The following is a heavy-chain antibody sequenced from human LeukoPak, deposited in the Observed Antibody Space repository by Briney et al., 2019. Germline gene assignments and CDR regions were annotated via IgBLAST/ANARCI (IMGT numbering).Heavy chain of an antibody. CDR2: IYSGGNT. CDR1: EFTVSSNY. V-gene: IGHV3-53*01. J-gene: IGHJ4*02. Sequence: PGGSLRLSCAASEFTVSSNYMSWVRQTPGKGLEWVSVIYSGGNTYYADSVKGRFTISRDNSKNTLYLQMSSLRAEDTAVYYCARTYYYDSSGLFDYWGQGTLVTVSS. CDR3: ARTYYYDSSGLFDY. D-gene: IGHD3-22*01.